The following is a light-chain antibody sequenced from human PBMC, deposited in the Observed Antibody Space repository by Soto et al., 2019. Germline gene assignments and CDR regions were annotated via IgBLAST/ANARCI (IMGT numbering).Light chain of an antibody. J-gene: IGKJ1*01. CDR3: QQYGSSPGT. CDR2: DTS. Sequence: DILLTQSPATLSLSPGERATLYCGASQRVSGGFLAWYQQKPGLAPRLILYDTSFRATGIPDRFSGSESGTDFTLTISGLEPEDFAVYYCQQYGSSPGTFGQGTKVDIK. CDR1: QRVSGGF. V-gene: IGKV3D-20*01.